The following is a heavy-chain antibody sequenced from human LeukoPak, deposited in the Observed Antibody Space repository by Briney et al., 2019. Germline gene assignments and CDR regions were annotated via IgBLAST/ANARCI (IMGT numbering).Heavy chain of an antibody. CDR3: ARDRGSDGSDQLDP. CDR2: IFSSGTT. J-gene: IGHJ5*02. D-gene: IGHD3-10*01. Sequence: SETLSLTCTVSGGSISSYVLIWIRQPAGKGLEWIGRIFSSGTTNYNPPLKSRVTMSVDTSKNQFSLKLSSVTAADTAVYYCARDRGSDGSDQLDPWGQGTLVTVSS. V-gene: IGHV4-4*07. CDR1: GGSISSYV.